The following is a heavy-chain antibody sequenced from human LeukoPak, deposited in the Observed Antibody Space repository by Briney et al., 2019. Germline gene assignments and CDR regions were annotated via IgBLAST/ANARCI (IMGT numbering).Heavy chain of an antibody. D-gene: IGHD3-10*01. J-gene: IGHJ3*02. Sequence: ASVKVSCKASGGTFSSYAISWVRQAPGQGLEWMGRIIPILGIANYAQKFQGRVTITADKSTSTAYMELSSLRSEDTAVYYCARDRGAPDAFDIWGQGTMVTVSS. CDR3: ARDRGAPDAFDI. V-gene: IGHV1-69*04. CDR2: IIPILGIA. CDR1: GGTFSSYA.